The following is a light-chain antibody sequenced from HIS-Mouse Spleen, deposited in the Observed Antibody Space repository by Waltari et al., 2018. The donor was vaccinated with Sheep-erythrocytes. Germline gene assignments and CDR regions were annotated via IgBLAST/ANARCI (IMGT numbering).Light chain of an antibody. CDR2: QDS. J-gene: IGLJ2*01. Sequence: SYELTQPPSVSVSPGQTASITCPGDKLGDKYACWYHQKPGQSPVLAIYQDSQRPSGIPGRFSSSNTRNTATLTISGTQAMDEADYYCQAWDSSTVVFGGGTKLTVL. CDR3: QAWDSSTVV. CDR1: KLGDKY. V-gene: IGLV3-1*01.